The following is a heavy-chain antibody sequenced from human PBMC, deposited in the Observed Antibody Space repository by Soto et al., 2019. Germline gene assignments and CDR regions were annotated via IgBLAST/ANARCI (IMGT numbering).Heavy chain of an antibody. CDR3: ASGYDILTGYPRGDYYGMDV. D-gene: IGHD3-9*01. Sequence: SETLSLTCTFSGGSISSSSYYLGWIRQPPGKGLEWIGSIYYSGSTYYNPSLKSRVTISVDTSKNQFSLKLSSVTAADTAVYYCASGYDILTGYPRGDYYGMDVWGQGTTVTVSS. V-gene: IGHV4-39*01. CDR2: IYYSGST. J-gene: IGHJ6*02. CDR1: GGSISSSSYY.